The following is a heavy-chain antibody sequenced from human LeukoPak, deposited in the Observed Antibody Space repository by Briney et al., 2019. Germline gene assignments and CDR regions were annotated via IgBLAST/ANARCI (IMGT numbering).Heavy chain of an antibody. CDR1: GGTFSSYA. CDR2: INPSGGST. Sequence: ASVKVSCKASGGTFSSYAISWVRQAPGQGLEWMGIINPSGGSTSYAQKFQGRVTMTRDTSTSTVYMELSSLRSEDTAVYYCARDRSLDYGDYGDYYYYGMDVWGQGTTVTVSS. V-gene: IGHV1-46*01. D-gene: IGHD4-17*01. CDR3: ARDRSLDYGDYGDYYYYGMDV. J-gene: IGHJ6*02.